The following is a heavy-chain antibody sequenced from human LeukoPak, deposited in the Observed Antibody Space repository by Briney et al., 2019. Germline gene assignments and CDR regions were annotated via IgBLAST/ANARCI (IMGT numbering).Heavy chain of an antibody. Sequence: ASVKVSCKASGYTFTGYYMHWVRQAPGQGLEWMGWINPNSGDPNYAQKFQGRVTMTRDTSISTDYMELSRLRSDDTAVYYCARESIVGGTTLDYWGQGTLVTVSS. CDR1: GYTFTGYY. CDR2: INPNSGDP. D-gene: IGHD1-26*01. CDR3: ARESIVGGTTLDY. J-gene: IGHJ4*02. V-gene: IGHV1-2*02.